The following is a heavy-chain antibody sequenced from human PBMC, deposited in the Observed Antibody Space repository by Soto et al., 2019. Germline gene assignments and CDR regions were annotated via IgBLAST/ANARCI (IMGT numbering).Heavy chain of an antibody. V-gene: IGHV1-18*01. CDR2: ISAYNGNT. CDR1: GYTFSSYH. CDR3: ARDGPRTDY. Sequence: ASVKVACKGCGYTFSSYHIRWVRQAPGQGREWMGWISAYNGNTNYAQKLQGRVTMTTDTSTRPAYTELRSLRSDATAVYYCARDGPRTDYWGQGTLVTVS. J-gene: IGHJ4*02.